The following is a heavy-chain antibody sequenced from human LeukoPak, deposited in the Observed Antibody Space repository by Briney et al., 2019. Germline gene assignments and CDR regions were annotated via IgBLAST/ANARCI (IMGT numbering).Heavy chain of an antibody. CDR2: ISSSSSTI. D-gene: IGHD5-24*01. J-gene: IGHJ4*02. CDR1: GFTFSSYS. CDR3: ARDSGQQRWLHSIGPLDY. V-gene: IGHV3-48*01. Sequence: GGSLRLSCAASGFTFSSYSMNWVRQAPGKGLEWVSYISSSSSTIYYADSVKGRFTISRDNAKNSLYLQMNSLRAEDTAVYYCARDSGQQRWLHSIGPLDYWGQGTLVTVSS.